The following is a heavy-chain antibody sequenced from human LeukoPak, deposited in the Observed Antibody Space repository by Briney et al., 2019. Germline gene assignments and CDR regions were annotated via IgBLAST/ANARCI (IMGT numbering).Heavy chain of an antibody. D-gene: IGHD6-13*01. CDR3: AVTGAAAGRDY. CDR1: GGSFSGYY. J-gene: IGHJ4*02. V-gene: IGHV4-34*01. CDR2: INHSGST. Sequence: SETLSLTCAVYGGSFSGYYWSWIRQPPGKGLEWIGEINHSGSTNYNPSLKSRVTISVDTSKNQFSLKLSSVTAADTAVYYCAVTGAAAGRDYWGQGTLVTVSS.